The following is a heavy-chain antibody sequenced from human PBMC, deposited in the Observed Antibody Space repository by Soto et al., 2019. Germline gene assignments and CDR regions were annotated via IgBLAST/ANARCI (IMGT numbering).Heavy chain of an antibody. CDR3: ARQIAAPRPVLGAFDS. Sequence: KTSETLSLTCTVSGGSISSYYWSWIRQPPGKGLEWIGYIYYSGSTNYNPSLKSRVTISVDTSKNQFSLKLSSVTAADTAVYYCARQIAAPRPVLGAFDSWGQGTMVTVSS. CDR1: GGSISSYY. J-gene: IGHJ3*02. CDR2: IYYSGST. V-gene: IGHV4-59*01. D-gene: IGHD6-13*01.